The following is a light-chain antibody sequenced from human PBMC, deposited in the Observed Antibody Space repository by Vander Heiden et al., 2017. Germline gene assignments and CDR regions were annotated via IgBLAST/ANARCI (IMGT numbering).Light chain of an antibody. CDR3: QKYGSSPLYT. Sequence: EIVLTQPPATPPWSPGERATLSSRASQSVSSSYLAWYQQKPGQAPRLLIYGASSRATGMPDRFSGSGSGTDFTLTISRLEPEDFAVYYCQKYGSSPLYTFGQGTKLEIK. J-gene: IGKJ2*01. V-gene: IGKV3-20*01. CDR1: QSVSSSY. CDR2: GAS.